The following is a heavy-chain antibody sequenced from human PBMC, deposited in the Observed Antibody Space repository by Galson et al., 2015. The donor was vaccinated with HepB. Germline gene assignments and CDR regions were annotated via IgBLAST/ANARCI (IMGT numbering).Heavy chain of an antibody. CDR3: AMGLDYYGSGSYFGAFDI. CDR2: IYHSGST. D-gene: IGHD3-10*01. V-gene: IGHV4-4*02. J-gene: IGHJ3*02. Sequence: ETLSLTCAVSGGSISSSNWWSWVRQPPGKGLEWIGEIYHSGSTNYNPSLKSRVTISVDKSKNQFSLKLSSVTAADTAVYYCAMGLDYYGSGSYFGAFDIWGQGTMVTVSS. CDR1: GGSISSSNW.